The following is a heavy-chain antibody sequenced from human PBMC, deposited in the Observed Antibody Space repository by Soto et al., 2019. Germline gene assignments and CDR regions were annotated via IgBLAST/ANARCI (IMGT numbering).Heavy chain of an antibody. CDR3: AKDEVSEPRGY. D-gene: IGHD3-10*01. CDR2: ISYDGSNK. V-gene: IGHV3-30*18. J-gene: IGHJ4*02. Sequence: QVQLVESGGGVVQPGRSLRLSCAASGFTFSSYGMHWVRQAPGKGLEWVAVISYDGSNKYYADSVKGRFTISRDNSKNTLYLQMNSLRAEDTAVYYCAKDEVSEPRGYWGQGTLVTVSS. CDR1: GFTFSSYG.